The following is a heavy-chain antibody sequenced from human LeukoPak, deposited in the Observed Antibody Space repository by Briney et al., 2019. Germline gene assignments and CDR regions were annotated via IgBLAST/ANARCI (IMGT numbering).Heavy chain of an antibody. D-gene: IGHD2-2*02. CDR2: IYTSGST. CDR1: GGSIGSYY. J-gene: IGHJ4*02. CDR3: ARGQYCSSTSCYTRWRDY. Sequence: SETLSLTCTVSGGSIGSYYWSWIRQPAGKGLEWIGRIYTSGSTNYNPSLKSRVTMSVDTSKNQFSLKLSSVTAADTAVYYCARGQYCSSTSCYTRWRDYWGQGTLVTVSS. V-gene: IGHV4-4*07.